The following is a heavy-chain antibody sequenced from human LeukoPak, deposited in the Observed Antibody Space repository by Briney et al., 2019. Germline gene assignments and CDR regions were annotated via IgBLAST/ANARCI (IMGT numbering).Heavy chain of an antibody. CDR1: GFTLGSDA. V-gene: IGHV3-23*01. D-gene: IGHD3-10*01. CDR2: ISADGGST. Sequence: GGSLRLSCAASGFTLGSDAMSWVLQAPGKGPEWVSAISADGGSTYYTDSVKGRFSISRDTSKNTLYLQMNSLRVEDTAVYYCARDRGLNWFDPWGQGTLVTVSS. CDR3: ARDRGLNWFDP. J-gene: IGHJ5*02.